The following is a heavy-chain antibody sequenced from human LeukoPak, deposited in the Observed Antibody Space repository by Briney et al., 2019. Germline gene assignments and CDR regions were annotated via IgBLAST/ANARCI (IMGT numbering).Heavy chain of an antibody. D-gene: IGHD3-22*01. J-gene: IGHJ4*02. V-gene: IGHV2-5*02. CDR2: IYWDDDK. CDR1: GFSLSTSGVG. CDR3: AHIKTWDSSGYYLGYFDY. Sequence: SGPTLVNPTQTLTLTCTFSGFSLSTSGVGVGWIRQPPGKALEWLALIYWDDDKRYSPSLKSRLTITKDTSKNQVVLTMTNMDPVDTATYYCAHIKTWDSSGYYLGYFDYWGQGTLVTVSS.